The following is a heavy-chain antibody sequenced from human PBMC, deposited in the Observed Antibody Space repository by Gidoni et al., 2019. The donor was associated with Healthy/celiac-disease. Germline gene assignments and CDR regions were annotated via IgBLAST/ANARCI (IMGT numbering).Heavy chain of an antibody. CDR3: AKLGLYYDFWARFDP. V-gene: IGHV3-23*01. D-gene: IGHD3-3*01. Sequence: AASGFTFSSYARSWVRQAPGKGLEWVSAISGSGGSTYYADTVKGRFTISRDNSKNTLYLQMNSLRAEDTAVYYCAKLGLYYDFWARFDPWGQGTLVTVSS. J-gene: IGHJ5*02. CDR2: ISGSGGST. CDR1: GFTFSSYA.